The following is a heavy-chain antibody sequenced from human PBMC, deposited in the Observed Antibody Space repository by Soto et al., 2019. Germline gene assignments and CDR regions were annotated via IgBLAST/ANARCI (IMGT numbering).Heavy chain of an antibody. Sequence: PSETLSLTCTVSGGSVSSGSYYWSWIRQPPGKGLEWIGYIYYSGSTNYNPSLKSRVTISVDTSKNQFSLKLSSVTAADTAVYYCARAFYGSGSYYYYFDYWGQGNLVTVSS. J-gene: IGHJ4*02. V-gene: IGHV4-61*01. CDR2: IYYSGST. CDR1: GGSVSSGSYY. CDR3: ARAFYGSGSYYYYFDY. D-gene: IGHD3-10*01.